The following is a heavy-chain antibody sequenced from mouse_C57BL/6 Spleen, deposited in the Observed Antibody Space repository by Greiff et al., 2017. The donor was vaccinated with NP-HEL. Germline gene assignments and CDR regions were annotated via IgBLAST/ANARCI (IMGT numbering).Heavy chain of an antibody. Sequence: VKLVESGPGLVQPSQSLSITCTVSGFSLTSYGVHWVRQSPGKGLEWLGVIWRGGSTDYNAAFMSRLSITKDNSKSQVFFKMNSLQADDTAIYYCANTTAQATWMDYWGQGTSVTVSS. J-gene: IGHJ4*01. V-gene: IGHV2-5*01. D-gene: IGHD3-2*02. CDR2: IWRGGST. CDR1: GFSLTSYG. CDR3: ANTTAQATWMDY.